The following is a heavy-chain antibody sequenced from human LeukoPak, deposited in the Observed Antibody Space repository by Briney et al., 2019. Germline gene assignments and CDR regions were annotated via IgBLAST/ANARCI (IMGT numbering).Heavy chain of an antibody. V-gene: IGHV4-59*01. CDR2: IYYSGST. CDR1: GGSISSYY. Sequence: SETLSLTCTVSGGSISSYYWSWIRQPPGKGLEWIGYIYYSGSTNYNPSLKSRVTISVDTSKNQFSLKLSSVTAADTAVYYCARESVYCSSTSCFYTSIDYWGQGTLVTVSS. D-gene: IGHD2-2*01. CDR3: ARESVYCSSTSCFYTSIDY. J-gene: IGHJ4*02.